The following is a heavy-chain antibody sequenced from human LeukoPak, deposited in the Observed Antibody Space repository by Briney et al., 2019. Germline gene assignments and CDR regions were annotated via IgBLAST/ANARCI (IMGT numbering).Heavy chain of an antibody. V-gene: IGHV4-39*01. CDR1: GGSISSSSYY. CDR3: ARHAYYDILTAYTDSGIDY. Sequence: SETLSLTCIVSGGSISSSSYYWGWIRQPPGKGLEWIGSIYYSGSTYYNPSLKSRVTISVDTSKNQFSLKLSSVTAADTAVYYCARHAYYDILTAYTDSGIDYWGQGTLVTVSS. D-gene: IGHD3-9*01. CDR2: IYYSGST. J-gene: IGHJ4*02.